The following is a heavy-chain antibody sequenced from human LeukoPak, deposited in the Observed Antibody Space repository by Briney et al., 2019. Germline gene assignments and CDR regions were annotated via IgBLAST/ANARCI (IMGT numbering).Heavy chain of an antibody. Sequence: SETLPLTCTVSGGSITSGDYYWSWIRQPPGKGLEWIAYMYYSGSTYYNPSLKSRVTMSADTSKNQFSLKLSSVTAADTAVYYCARPYYYDSRIDPWGQGTLVTVSS. CDR1: GGSITSGDYY. J-gene: IGHJ5*02. D-gene: IGHD3-22*01. V-gene: IGHV4-30-4*01. CDR2: MYYSGST. CDR3: ARPYYYDSRIDP.